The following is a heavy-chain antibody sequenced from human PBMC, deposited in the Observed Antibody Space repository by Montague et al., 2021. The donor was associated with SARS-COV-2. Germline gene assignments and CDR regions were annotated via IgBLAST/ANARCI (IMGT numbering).Heavy chain of an antibody. J-gene: IGHJ3*02. CDR2: TYYRSEWYH. D-gene: IGHD2-15*01. Sequence: CAISGDSVSSNTATWNWIRQSPSRGLESLGRTYYRSEWYHDYAISLKSRITINPDTSKNQFSLQLSSVAPEDTAVFYCARTTTRMLYPENAFDIWGQGTMVTVSS. CDR1: GDSVSSNTAT. CDR3: ARTTTRMLYPENAFDI. V-gene: IGHV6-1*01.